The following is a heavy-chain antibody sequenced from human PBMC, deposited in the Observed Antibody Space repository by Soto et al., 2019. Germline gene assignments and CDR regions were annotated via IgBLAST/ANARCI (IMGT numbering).Heavy chain of an antibody. CDR2: IYYSGST. J-gene: IGHJ4*02. Sequence: SETLSLTCTVSGGSISSGGYYWSWIHQNPGKGLEWIGYIYYSGSTYYNPSLKSRVTISVDTSKNQFSLKLSSVTVADTAVYYCARAYRSYFDYWGQGTLVTVSS. CDR1: GGSISSGGYY. D-gene: IGHD5-12*01. V-gene: IGHV4-31*03. CDR3: ARAYRSYFDY.